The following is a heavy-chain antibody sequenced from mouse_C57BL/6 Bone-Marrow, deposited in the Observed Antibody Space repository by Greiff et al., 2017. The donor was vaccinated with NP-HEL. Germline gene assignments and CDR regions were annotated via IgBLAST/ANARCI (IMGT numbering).Heavy chain of an antibody. CDR1: GFTFSSYT. V-gene: IGHV5-9*01. CDR2: ISGGGGNT. CDR3: ARHPYDYAFDY. Sequence: EVQLVESGGGLVKPGGSLKLSCAASGFTFSSYTMSWVRQTPEKRLEWVATISGGGGNTHYPDSVKGRFTISRDNAKNTLYLQMSSLRSEDTALYYCARHPYDYAFDYWGQGTTLTVSS. J-gene: IGHJ2*01. D-gene: IGHD2-4*01.